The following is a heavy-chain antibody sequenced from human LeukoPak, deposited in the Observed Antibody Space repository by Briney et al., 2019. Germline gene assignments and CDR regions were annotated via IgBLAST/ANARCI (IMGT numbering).Heavy chain of an antibody. V-gene: IGHV3-48*02. CDR1: GFTFSTSS. J-gene: IGHJ4*02. CDR3: ARVRSGWYFDY. D-gene: IGHD6-19*01. Sequence: PGGSLRLSCAASGFTFSTSSMNWVRQAPGKGLKWVSYISTSSATIYYADSVKGRFTISRDNAKNSLSLQMNSLRDEDTAVYYCARVRSGWYFDYWGQGTLVTVSS. CDR2: ISTSSATI.